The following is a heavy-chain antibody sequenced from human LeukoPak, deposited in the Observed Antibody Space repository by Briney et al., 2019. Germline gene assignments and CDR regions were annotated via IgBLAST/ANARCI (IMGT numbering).Heavy chain of an antibody. Sequence: PSETLSLTCTVSGVSISSYYWSWIRQPAGKGLEWIGRIDTSGGTNYNPSLNSRVTMSLDTSKNQLSLKLISVTAADTAVYYCARDNGKLYSSYAFDYWGQGTLVTVSS. V-gene: IGHV4-4*07. D-gene: IGHD5-12*01. J-gene: IGHJ4*02. CDR1: GVSISSYY. CDR3: ARDNGKLYSSYAFDY. CDR2: IDTSGGT.